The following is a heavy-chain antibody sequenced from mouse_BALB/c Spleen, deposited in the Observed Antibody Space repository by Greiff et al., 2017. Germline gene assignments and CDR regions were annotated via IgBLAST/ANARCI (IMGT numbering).Heavy chain of an antibody. CDR1: GYSITSGYY. J-gene: IGHJ1*01. CDR2: ISYDGSN. D-gene: IGHD1-1*01. CDR3: ARDTTVVATNLYWYFDV. V-gene: IGHV3-6*02. Sequence: VQLKESGPGLVKPSQSLSLTCSVTGYSITSGYYWNWIRQFPGNKLEWMGYISYDGSNNYNPSLKNRISITRDTSKNQFFLKLNSVTTEDTATYYCARDTTVVATNLYWYFDVWGAGTTVTVSS.